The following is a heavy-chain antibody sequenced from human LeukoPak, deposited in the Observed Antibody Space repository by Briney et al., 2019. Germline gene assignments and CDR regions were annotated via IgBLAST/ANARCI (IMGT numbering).Heavy chain of an antibody. V-gene: IGHV3-23*01. J-gene: IGHJ4*02. CDR1: GFTFSSYA. CDR3: ARDGNDYGDSGGYFDY. Sequence: PGGSLRLSCAASGFTFSSYAMSWVRQAPGKGLEWVSAISGSGGSTYYADSVKGRFTISRDNSKNTLYLQMDSLRAEDTAVYYCARDGNDYGDSGGYFDYWGQGTLVTVSS. CDR2: ISGSGGST. D-gene: IGHD4-17*01.